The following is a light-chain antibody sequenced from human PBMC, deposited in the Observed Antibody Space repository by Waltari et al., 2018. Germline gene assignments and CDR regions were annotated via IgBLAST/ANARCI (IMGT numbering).Light chain of an antibody. CDR1: RSDVGNYNY. J-gene: IGLJ1*01. V-gene: IGLV2-8*01. CDR2: EVS. Sequence: QSALTQPPSASGSPGQSVTISCTGTRSDVGNYNYVSWYQQHPGKAPKLIIFEVSKRPSGVPDRFSGSKSGNAASLTVSGLQVDDEADYYCSAYAGSISVFGTGTRVTVL. CDR3: SAYAGSISV.